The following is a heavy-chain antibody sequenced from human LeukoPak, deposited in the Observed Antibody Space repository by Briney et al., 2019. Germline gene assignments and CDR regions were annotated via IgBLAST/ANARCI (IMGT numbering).Heavy chain of an antibody. CDR1: GGSFSGYY. D-gene: IGHD2-2*01. J-gene: IGHJ4*02. CDR3: ARGPCSTSCHRSWYFDY. CDR2: INHSGST. V-gene: IGHV4-34*01. Sequence: PSETLSLTCAVYGGSFSGYYWTWIRQPPGKGLEWIGEINHSGSTTYKPSLKSRVTISVDTSKNHFSLRLTSVTAADTAVYYCARGPCSTSCHRSWYFDYWAREPWSPSPQ.